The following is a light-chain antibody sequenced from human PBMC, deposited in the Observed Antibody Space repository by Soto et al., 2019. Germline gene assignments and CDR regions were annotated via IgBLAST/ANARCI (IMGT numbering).Light chain of an antibody. CDR2: WAS. J-gene: IGKJ3*01. Sequence: DIVMTQSPDSLAVSLGARATINCKSSQSVLYSSNNKNYLAWYQQKPGQPPKLLIYWASTRESGVPDRFSGSGSGTDFTLTISSLQAEDVAVYYCQQYYSTPFTFGPGTKVDI. V-gene: IGKV4-1*01. CDR1: QSVLYSSNNKNY. CDR3: QQYYSTPFT.